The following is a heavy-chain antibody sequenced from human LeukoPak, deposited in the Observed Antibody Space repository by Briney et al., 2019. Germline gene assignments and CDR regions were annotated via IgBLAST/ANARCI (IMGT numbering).Heavy chain of an antibody. J-gene: IGHJ4*02. CDR2: IKPDGSDK. CDR1: GFTFSSHW. Sequence: GGSLRLSCRVSGFTFSSHWMSWVRQSPGKGLEWVANIKPDGSDKYFLASVKGRFTTSRDNARNSLYLQMDSLRAEDTAVYYCAGIYDNSGCIDFWGQGTLVTVPS. V-gene: IGHV3-7*05. CDR3: AGIYDNSGCIDF. D-gene: IGHD3-22*01.